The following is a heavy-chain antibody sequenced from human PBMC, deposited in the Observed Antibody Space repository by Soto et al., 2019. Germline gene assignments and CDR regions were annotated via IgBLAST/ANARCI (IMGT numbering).Heavy chain of an antibody. Sequence: PSETLSLTCNVSGDSISTSRSYWAWIRQPPGKGLEWLANIFYSGSTYYNPSLASRVTVSVDTSKNEFSLKLRSVTAADTAVYYCERQPTTGDTDLWFDPWGQGTLVTVSS. CDR1: GDSISTSRSY. V-gene: IGHV4-39*01. CDR3: ERQPTTGDTDLWFDP. CDR2: IFYSGST. D-gene: IGHD2-21*01. J-gene: IGHJ5*02.